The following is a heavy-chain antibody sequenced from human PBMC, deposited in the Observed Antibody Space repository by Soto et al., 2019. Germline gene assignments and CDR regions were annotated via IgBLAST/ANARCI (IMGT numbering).Heavy chain of an antibody. Sequence: EKRLEWVSAISGSGGSTYYADSVKGRFTISRDNSKNTLYLQMNSLRAEDTAVYFFFFQAEDGIRVTVPVSAFLLNRSSDL. J-gene: IGHJ2*01. CDR3: FFQAEDGIRVTVPVSAFLLNRSSDL. CDR2: ISGSGGST. V-gene: IGHV3-23*01. D-gene: IGHD3-16*02.